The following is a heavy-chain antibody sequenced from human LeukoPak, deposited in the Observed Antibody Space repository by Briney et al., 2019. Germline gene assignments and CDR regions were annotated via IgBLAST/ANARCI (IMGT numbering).Heavy chain of an antibody. V-gene: IGHV4-59*01. CDR3: ARELGYDDDY. CDR1: GGSISSYY. CDR2: IYYSGST. Sequence: SETLSLTCTVSGGSISSYYWSWIQQPPGKGLEWIGYIYYSGSTNYNPSLKGRVTISVDTSKNQFSLKLSSVTAADTAVYYCARELGYDDDYWGQGTLVTVSS. D-gene: IGHD3-3*01. J-gene: IGHJ4*02.